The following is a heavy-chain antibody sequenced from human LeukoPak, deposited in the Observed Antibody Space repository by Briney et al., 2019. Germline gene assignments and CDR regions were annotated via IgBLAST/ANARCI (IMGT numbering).Heavy chain of an antibody. D-gene: IGHD6-19*01. CDR1: GYTFTGYY. CDR2: INPNSGGT. J-gene: IGHJ4*02. CDR3: ARAPTGYSSGWYDY. Sequence: ASVKVSCKASGYTFTGYYMHWVRQAPGHGLEWMGWINPNSGGTNYAQKFQGRVTMTRDTSISTAYMELSRLRSDDTAVYYCARAPTGYSSGWYDYWGQGTLVTVSS. V-gene: IGHV1-2*02.